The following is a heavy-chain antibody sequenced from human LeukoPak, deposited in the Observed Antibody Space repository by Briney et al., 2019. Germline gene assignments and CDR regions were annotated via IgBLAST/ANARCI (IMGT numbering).Heavy chain of an antibody. V-gene: IGHV1-2*02. Sequence: ASVKVSCKASGYTFTGYYMHWVRQAPGQGLEWMGWINPNSGGTNYAQKFQGRVTMTRDTSISTAYMELSRLRSDDTAVYYCARDSGWIFGVVNGWDAFDIWGQGTMVAVSS. CDR1: GYTFTGYY. D-gene: IGHD3-3*01. J-gene: IGHJ3*02. CDR3: ARDSGWIFGVVNGWDAFDI. CDR2: INPNSGGT.